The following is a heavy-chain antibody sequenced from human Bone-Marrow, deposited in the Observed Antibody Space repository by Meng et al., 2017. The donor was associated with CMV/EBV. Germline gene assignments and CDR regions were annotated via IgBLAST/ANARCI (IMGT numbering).Heavy chain of an antibody. CDR3: ARQIGITMIAY. CDR1: GGTFSSYA. CDR2: IIPILGIA. V-gene: IGHV1-69*10. D-gene: IGHD3-22*01. Sequence: SVKVSCKASGGTFSSYAISWVRQAPGQGLEWMGGIIPILGIANYAQKFQGRVTITADKSTSTAYMELSSLRSEDTAVYYWARQIGITMIAYWGQGTLVTVSS. J-gene: IGHJ4*02.